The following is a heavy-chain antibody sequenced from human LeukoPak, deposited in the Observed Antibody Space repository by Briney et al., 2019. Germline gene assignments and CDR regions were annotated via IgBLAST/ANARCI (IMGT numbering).Heavy chain of an antibody. CDR2: ISYDGSNK. D-gene: IGHD6-13*01. CDR3: AKDHHSSSWYYYYYYMDV. V-gene: IGHV3-30*18. Sequence: GGSLRLSCAASGFTFSSYGMHWVRQAPGKGLEWVAVISYDGSNKYYADSVKGRFTISRDNSKNTLYLQMNSLRAEDTAVYYCAKDHHSSSWYYYYYYMDVWGKGTTVTVSS. CDR1: GFTFSSYG. J-gene: IGHJ6*03.